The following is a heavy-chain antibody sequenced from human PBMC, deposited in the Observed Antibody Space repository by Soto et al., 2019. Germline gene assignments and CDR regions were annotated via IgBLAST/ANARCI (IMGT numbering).Heavy chain of an antibody. Sequence: HPGGSLRLSCAASGFTFSSYAMHWVRQAPGKGLEWVAVISYDGSNKYYADSVKGRFTISRDNSKNTLYLQMNSLRAEDTAVYYCARGHLWQQPFNDPFVAVYWGQGTLVTVSS. V-gene: IGHV3-30-3*01. J-gene: IGHJ4*02. CDR3: ARGHLWQQPFNDPFVAVY. CDR2: ISYDGSNK. D-gene: IGHD6-13*01. CDR1: GFTFSSYA.